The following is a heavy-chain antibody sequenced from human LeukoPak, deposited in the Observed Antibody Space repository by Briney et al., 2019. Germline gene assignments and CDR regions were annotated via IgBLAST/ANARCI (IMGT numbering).Heavy chain of an antibody. V-gene: IGHV1-2*02. CDR2: INPNSGGT. D-gene: IGHD1-7*01. CDR1: GYTITGYY. Sequence: ASVKVSCKASGYTITGYYMHWVRQAPGQGLEWMGWINPNSGGTNYAQKFQGRVTMTRDTSISTAYMELSRLRSDDTAVYYCARGTGTTSGGAAYWGQGTLVTVSS. CDR3: ARGTGTTSGGAAY. J-gene: IGHJ4*02.